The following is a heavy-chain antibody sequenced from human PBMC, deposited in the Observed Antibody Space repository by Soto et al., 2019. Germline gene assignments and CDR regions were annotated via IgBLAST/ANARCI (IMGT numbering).Heavy chain of an antibody. Sequence: QVQLVEAGGGVVQPGRSLRLSCGASGFTFNSQGMHWVRQAPGKGLEWVAVISYEGSNNFYAESVKGRFTISRDNSKNTLYLQMNSLRREDTAVYYCARGAEYQLLSRDYFYGMDVWGQGTTVTVSS. J-gene: IGHJ6*02. CDR3: ARGAEYQLLSRDYFYGMDV. D-gene: IGHD2-2*01. CDR2: ISYEGSNN. V-gene: IGHV3-30*03. CDR1: GFTFNSQG.